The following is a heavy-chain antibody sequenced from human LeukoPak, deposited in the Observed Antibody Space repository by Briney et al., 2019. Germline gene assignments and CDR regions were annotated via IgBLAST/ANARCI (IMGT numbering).Heavy chain of an antibody. V-gene: IGHV3-23*01. Sequence: GGSLRLSCAASGFTFSSYAMSWVRQAPGKGLEWVSAISGSGGSTYYADSVKGRFTISRDNSKNTLYLQMNSLRAEDTAVYYCARHRMVRGVTYFDYWGQGTLVTVSS. CDR1: GFTFSSYA. J-gene: IGHJ4*02. CDR2: ISGSGGST. CDR3: ARHRMVRGVTYFDY. D-gene: IGHD3-10*01.